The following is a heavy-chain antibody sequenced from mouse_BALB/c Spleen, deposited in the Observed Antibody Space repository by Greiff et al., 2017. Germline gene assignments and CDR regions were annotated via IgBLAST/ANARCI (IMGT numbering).Heavy chain of an antibody. CDR1: GFTFSSFG. CDR3: ARGWDFDY. J-gene: IGHJ2*01. D-gene: IGHD3-3*01. Sequence: EVQRVESGGGLVQPGGSRKLSCAASGFTFSSFGMHWVRQAPEKGLEWVAYISSGSSTIYYADTVKGRFTISRDNPKNTLFLQMTSLRSEDTAMYYCARGWDFDYWGQGTTLTVSS. CDR2: ISSGSSTI. V-gene: IGHV5-17*02.